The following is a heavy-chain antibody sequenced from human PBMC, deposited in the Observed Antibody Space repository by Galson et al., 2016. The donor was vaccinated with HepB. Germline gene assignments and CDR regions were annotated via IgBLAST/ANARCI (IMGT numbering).Heavy chain of an antibody. D-gene: IGHD3-3*01. Sequence: SLRLSCAASGFSFSNHGMHWVRQAPGKGLEWVAFISYDGNNKYYADSVKGRFTISRGNSKNTLFLQMNSLRAEDTAVYYCAKDLRGYYDFLFGMDVWGQGTTATVS. J-gene: IGHJ6*02. V-gene: IGHV3-30*18. CDR3: AKDLRGYYDFLFGMDV. CDR2: ISYDGNNK. CDR1: GFSFSNHG.